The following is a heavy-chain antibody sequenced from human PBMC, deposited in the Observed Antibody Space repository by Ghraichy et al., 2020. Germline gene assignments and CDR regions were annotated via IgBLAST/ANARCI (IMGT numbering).Heavy chain of an antibody. CDR3: ARAQGYIAAAVRYGMDV. V-gene: IGHV4-34*01. Sequence: SETLSLTCAVYGGSFSAYCWNWIRQPPGKGLEWIGEINHSGSTNYNPSLRSRITISVDTSKNQFSLKLSSVTAADTAVYYCARAQGYIAAAVRYGMDVWVQGTTVTVSS. J-gene: IGHJ6*02. CDR1: GGSFSAYC. CDR2: INHSGST. D-gene: IGHD6-13*01.